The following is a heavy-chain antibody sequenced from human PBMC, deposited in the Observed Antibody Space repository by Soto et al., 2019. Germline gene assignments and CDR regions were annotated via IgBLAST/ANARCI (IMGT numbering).Heavy chain of an antibody. CDR1: GFSLSTSGVG. CDR2: IYWDDDK. Sequence: GSGPTLVNPTQTLTLTCTFSGFSLSTSGVGVGWIRQPPGKALEWLALIYWDDDKRYSPSLKSRLTITKDTSKNQVVLTMTNMDPVDTATYYCAHSDGLAVAGTLYWYFDPWGRGTLVTVSS. V-gene: IGHV2-5*02. D-gene: IGHD6-19*01. CDR3: AHSDGLAVAGTLYWYFDP. J-gene: IGHJ2*01.